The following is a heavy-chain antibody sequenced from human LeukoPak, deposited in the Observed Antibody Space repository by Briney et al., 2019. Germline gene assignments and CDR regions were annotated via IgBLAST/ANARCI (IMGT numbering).Heavy chain of an antibody. CDR3: ARDYYDSSGPLPRAFDI. D-gene: IGHD3-22*01. Sequence: PSETLSLTCTVSGGSISSGNYYWSWIRQPAGKGLEWIGRISTSGSTNYNPSLKSRVTISVDTSKNQLSLKLSSVTAADTAVYYCARDYYDSSGPLPRAFDIWGQGTMVTVSS. J-gene: IGHJ3*02. CDR2: ISTSGST. V-gene: IGHV4-61*02. CDR1: GGSISSGNYY.